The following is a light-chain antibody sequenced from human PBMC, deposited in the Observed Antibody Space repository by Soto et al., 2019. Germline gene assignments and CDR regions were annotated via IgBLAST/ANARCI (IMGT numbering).Light chain of an antibody. CDR3: SSYTSSSTRV. Sequence: QSALTQPASVSGSPGQSITISCTGTSSDVGGYNYVSWYQQHPGKAPKLMIYEVSNRPSGVSNRFSGSKSGNTASPTISGLQAEDEADYSCSSYTSSSTRVFGGGTKLTVL. J-gene: IGLJ3*02. CDR1: SSDVGGYNY. V-gene: IGLV2-14*01. CDR2: EVS.